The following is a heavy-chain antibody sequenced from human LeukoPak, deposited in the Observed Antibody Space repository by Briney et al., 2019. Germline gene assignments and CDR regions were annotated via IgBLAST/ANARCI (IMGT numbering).Heavy chain of an antibody. CDR3: ARSYYYDSSAYYFDY. CDR2: IDPSDSYT. V-gene: IGHV5-10-1*01. D-gene: IGHD3-22*01. Sequence: GESLRISCKGFGYSFTSYWISWVRQMPGKGLEWMGRIDPSDSYTNYSPSFQGHVTISADKSISTAYLQWSSLKASDTAMYYCARSYYYDSSAYYFDYWGQGTLVTVSS. J-gene: IGHJ4*02. CDR1: GYSFTSYW.